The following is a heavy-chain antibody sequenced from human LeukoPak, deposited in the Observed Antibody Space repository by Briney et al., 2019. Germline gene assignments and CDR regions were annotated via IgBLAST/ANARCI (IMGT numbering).Heavy chain of an antibody. CDR1: GFTFSSYG. J-gene: IGHJ5*02. CDR3: ARTTVVIPGVKIWFDP. CDR2: ISYDGSNK. D-gene: IGHD2-2*01. V-gene: IGHV3-30*03. Sequence: PGRSLRLSCAASGFTFSSYGMHWVRQAPGKGLEWVAVISYDGSNKYYADSVKGRFTISRDNSKNTLYLQMNSLRAEDTAVYYCARTTVVIPGVKIWFDPWGQGTLVTVSS.